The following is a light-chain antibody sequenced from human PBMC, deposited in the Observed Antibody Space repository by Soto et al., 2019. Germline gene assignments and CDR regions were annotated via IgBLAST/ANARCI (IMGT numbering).Light chain of an antibody. V-gene: IGLV2-14*01. CDR1: SSDVGGYKY. Sequence: QSALTRPASVSGSPGQSITSSCTGTSSDVGGYKYVSWYQQHPGKAPKLMIYEVSNRPSGVSNRFSGSKSGNTASLTISGLQADDEADYYCNSYTSSSTLVFGTGTKVTVL. CDR2: EVS. J-gene: IGLJ1*01. CDR3: NSYTSSSTLV.